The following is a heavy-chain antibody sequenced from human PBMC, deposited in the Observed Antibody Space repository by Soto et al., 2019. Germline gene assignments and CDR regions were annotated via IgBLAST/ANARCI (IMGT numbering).Heavy chain of an antibody. CDR3: ARGGTFLELPGSNWFDP. Sequence: QVQLVQSGAEVKKPWSSVKVSCKASGVTFSSYAISWVRQAPGQGLEWMGGIIPIFGTANYAQKFQGRVTITADESTSTAYMELSSLRSEDTAVYYCARGGTFLELPGSNWFDPWGQGTLVTVSS. CDR1: GVTFSSYA. CDR2: IIPIFGTA. D-gene: IGHD1-7*01. J-gene: IGHJ5*02. V-gene: IGHV1-69*01.